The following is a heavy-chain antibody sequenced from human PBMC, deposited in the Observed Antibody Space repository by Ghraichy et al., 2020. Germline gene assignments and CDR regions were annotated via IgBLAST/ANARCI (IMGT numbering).Heavy chain of an antibody. V-gene: IGHV3-7*01. Sequence: GGSLRLSCAASGFTFSSYWMSWVRQAPGKGLEWVANIKQDGSEKYYVDSVKGRFTISRDNAKNSLYLQMNSLRAEDTAVYYCARDFPWFGELFWRDYYGMDVWGQGTTVTVSS. CDR2: IKQDGSEK. CDR1: GFTFSSYW. D-gene: IGHD3-10*01. CDR3: ARDFPWFGELFWRDYYGMDV. J-gene: IGHJ6*02.